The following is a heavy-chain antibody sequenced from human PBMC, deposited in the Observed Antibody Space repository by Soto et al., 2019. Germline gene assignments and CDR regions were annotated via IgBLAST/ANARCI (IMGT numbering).Heavy chain of an antibody. D-gene: IGHD6-6*01. CDR1: GFAFSSYP. J-gene: IGHJ3*02. V-gene: IGHV3-23*01. CDR2: ISDSGGIT. CDR3: ARRAFGSSRAFDI. Sequence: VQLLEAGGGLVQPGGSLRLSCAASGFAFSSYPMSWVRQAPEKGLEWVSGISDSGGITYNADSVKGRFTISRDNSKNTLYLQMNSLRAGDTAVYYCARRAFGSSRAFDIWGQGTMVTVSS.